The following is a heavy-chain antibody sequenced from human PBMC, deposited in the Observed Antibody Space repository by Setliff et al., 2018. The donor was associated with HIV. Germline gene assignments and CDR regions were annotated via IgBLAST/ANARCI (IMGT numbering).Heavy chain of an antibody. CDR2: IYYSGST. J-gene: IGHJ3*02. Sequence: SETLSLTCTVSGGSISSYYWSWVRQSPGKGLEWIGYIYYSGSTNYNPSLKSRVTILVDRSKNQFSLNLSSVTAADTAVYYCARATFSSSWYPFDGFDIWGQGTMVTVSS. V-gene: IGHV4-59*01. CDR3: ARATFSSSWYPFDGFDI. D-gene: IGHD6-13*01. CDR1: GGSISSYY.